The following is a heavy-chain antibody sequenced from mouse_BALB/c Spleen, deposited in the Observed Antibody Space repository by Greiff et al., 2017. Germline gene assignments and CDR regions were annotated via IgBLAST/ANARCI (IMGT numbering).Heavy chain of an antibody. V-gene: IGHV1-9*01. Sequence: QVQLLQSGAELMKPGASGKISCKATGYTFSSYWIEWVKQRPGHGLEWIGEILPGSGSTNYNEKVKGKVTFTADTSSNTAYMQLSSLTSEDSAVYYCARSYRYDGHYAMDYWGQGTSVTVSS. CDR3: ARSYRYDGHYAMDY. CDR2: ILPGSGST. D-gene: IGHD2-14*01. J-gene: IGHJ4*01. CDR1: GYTFSSYW.